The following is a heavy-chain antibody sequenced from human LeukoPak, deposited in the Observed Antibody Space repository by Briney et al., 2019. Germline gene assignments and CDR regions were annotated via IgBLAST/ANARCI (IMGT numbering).Heavy chain of an antibody. Sequence: PSQSLSLTCTVSGGSISSGGYYWSWIRQPPGKGLEWIGYIYHSGSTYYNPSLKSRVTISVDTSKNQFSLKLSSVTAADTAVYYCARHDCSSTSCYTWDWFDPWGQGTLVTVSS. CDR2: IYHSGST. CDR3: ARHDCSSTSCYTWDWFDP. CDR1: GGSISSGGYY. J-gene: IGHJ5*02. D-gene: IGHD2-2*02. V-gene: IGHV4-30-2*03.